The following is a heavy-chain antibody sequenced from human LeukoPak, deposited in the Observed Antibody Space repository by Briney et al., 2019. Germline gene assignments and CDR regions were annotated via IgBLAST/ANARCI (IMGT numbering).Heavy chain of an antibody. CDR3: AKYQLLFPYYFDY. J-gene: IGHJ4*02. CDR1: GFTFSSYA. D-gene: IGHD2-2*01. Sequence: PGGSLRLSCAASGFTFSSYAMSWVRQAPGKGLEWVSAISGSGGSTYYADSVKGRFTISRDNSKNTLYLQMNSLRAGDTAVYYCAKYQLLFPYYFDYWGQGTLVTVSS. CDR2: ISGSGGST. V-gene: IGHV3-23*01.